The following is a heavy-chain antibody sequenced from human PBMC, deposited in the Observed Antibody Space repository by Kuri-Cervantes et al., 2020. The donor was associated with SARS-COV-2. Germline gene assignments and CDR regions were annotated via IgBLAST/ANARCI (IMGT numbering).Heavy chain of an antibody. CDR2: INGYGDRT. Sequence: GGSLRLSCAAAGFTFSNYAASWVRQAPGKGLEWVSYINGYGDRTHYVDSVKGRLTISRDNSKNTLYLQMNSLRAEDTAVYYCAKPYNYGGNSRWGQGTLVTVSS. D-gene: IGHD4-23*01. CDR1: GFTFSNYA. J-gene: IGHJ4*02. V-gene: IGHV3-23*01. CDR3: AKPYNYGGNSR.